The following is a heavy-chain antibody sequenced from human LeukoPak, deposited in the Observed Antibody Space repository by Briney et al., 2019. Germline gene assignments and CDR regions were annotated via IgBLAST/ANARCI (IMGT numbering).Heavy chain of an antibody. Sequence: ASVKVSCKSFGFTFTNYLLHWVRQAPGQGLEWVGRIAPSVDTTNYAQKFRGRVTMTRDTSISTAYMALSSLRSDDTAVYYCARLWGKFDAFDIWGQGTMVTVSS. D-gene: IGHD7-27*01. J-gene: IGHJ3*02. CDR2: IAPSVDTT. CDR3: ARLWGKFDAFDI. CDR1: GFTFTNYL. V-gene: IGHV1-46*01.